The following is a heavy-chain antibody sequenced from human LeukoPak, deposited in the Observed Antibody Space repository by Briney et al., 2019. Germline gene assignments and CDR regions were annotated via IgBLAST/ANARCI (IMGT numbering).Heavy chain of an antibody. J-gene: IGHJ3*02. CDR3: ARDCSGGSCYRGNAFDI. V-gene: IGHV3-74*01. D-gene: IGHD2-15*01. Sequence: GGSLRLSCAASGFTFSSYWMHWVRQAPGKGLVWVSRINSDGSSTSYADSVKGRFTISRDNAKNTLYLQMNSLRAEDTAVYYCARDCSGGSCYRGNAFDIWGQGTMVTVSS. CDR1: GFTFSSYW. CDR2: INSDGSST.